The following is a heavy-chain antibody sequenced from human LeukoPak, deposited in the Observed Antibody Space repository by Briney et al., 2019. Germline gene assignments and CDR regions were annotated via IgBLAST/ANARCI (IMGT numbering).Heavy chain of an antibody. J-gene: IGHJ6*02. D-gene: IGHD3-10*01. CDR1: GFTFSSYA. CDR3: AKDYGSGSFSLAYYYYYYGMDV. Sequence: GGSLRLSCAASGFTFSSYAMSWVRQAPGKGLEWVSSIGGSGGSTYYADSVKGRFTISRDNSKNTLYLQMNSLRAEDTAVYYCAKDYGSGSFSLAYYYYYYGMDVWGQGTTVTVSS. CDR2: IGGSGGST. V-gene: IGHV3-23*01.